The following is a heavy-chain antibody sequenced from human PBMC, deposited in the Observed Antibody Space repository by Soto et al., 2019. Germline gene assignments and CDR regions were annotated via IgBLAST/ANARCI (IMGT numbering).Heavy chain of an antibody. Sequence: GASVKVSCKVSGYTLTELSMHWVRQAPGKGLEWMGGFDPEDGETIYAQKFQGRVTMTEDTSTDTAYMELSSLRSEDTAVYYCATLVVPAAIRGSWFDPWGQGTLVTGFS. CDR3: ATLVVPAAIRGSWFDP. CDR2: FDPEDGET. D-gene: IGHD2-2*01. CDR1: GYTLTELS. J-gene: IGHJ5*02. V-gene: IGHV1-24*01.